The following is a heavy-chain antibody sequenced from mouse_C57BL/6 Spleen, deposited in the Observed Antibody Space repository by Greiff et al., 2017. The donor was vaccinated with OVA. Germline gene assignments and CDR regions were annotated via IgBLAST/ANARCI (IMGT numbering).Heavy chain of an antibody. CDR2: IWSDGST. Sequence: QVQLQQSGPGLVAPSQSLSITCTVSGFSLTSYGVHWVRQPPGKGLEWLVVIWSDGSTTYNSALKSRLSISKDNSKSQVFLKMNSLQTDDTAMYYCGRNYYGSSPWYFDVWGTGTTVTVSS. D-gene: IGHD1-1*01. CDR1: GFSLTSYG. CDR3: GRNYYGSSPWYFDV. J-gene: IGHJ1*03. V-gene: IGHV2-6*02.